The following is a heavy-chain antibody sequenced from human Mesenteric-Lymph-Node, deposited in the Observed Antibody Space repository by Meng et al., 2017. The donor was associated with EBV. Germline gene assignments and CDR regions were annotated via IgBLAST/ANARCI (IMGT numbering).Heavy chain of an antibody. CDR1: GGSISSGLW. V-gene: IGHV4-4*02. CDR2: IDPYGTA. Sequence: QVQVQGSGPGLVKASETLSLTCTISGGSISSGLWWNWVRQTPGKGLEWIGEIDPYGTANYNPSLKSRVTMSVHKSKNQFSLTVTSVTAADTGVYFCARAMTVGVFYFDYWGQGSLVTVSS. J-gene: IGHJ4*02. D-gene: IGHD3-22*01. CDR3: ARAMTVGVFYFDY.